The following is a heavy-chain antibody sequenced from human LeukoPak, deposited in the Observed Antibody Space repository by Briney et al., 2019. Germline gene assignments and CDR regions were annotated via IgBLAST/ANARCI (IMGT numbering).Heavy chain of an antibody. CDR2: ISSSSSTI. CDR1: GFTFSSYA. Sequence: PGGSLRLSCAASGFTFSSYAMNWVRQAPGKGLEWVSYISSSSSTIYYADSVKGRFTISRDNAKNSLYLQMNSLRAEDTAVYYCARDPVSPYYDFWSGRGLGMDVWGQGTTVTVSS. CDR3: ARDPVSPYYDFWSGRGLGMDV. V-gene: IGHV3-48*01. J-gene: IGHJ6*02. D-gene: IGHD3-3*01.